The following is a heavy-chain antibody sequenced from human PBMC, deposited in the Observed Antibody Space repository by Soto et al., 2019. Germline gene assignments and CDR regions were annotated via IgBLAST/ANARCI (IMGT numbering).Heavy chain of an antibody. J-gene: IGHJ4*02. CDR1: GGSISSGGYY. Sequence: QVQLQESGPGLVKPSQTLSLTCTVSGGSISSGGYYWSWLRQHPGKGLEWIGYIYYSGSTYYNPSLKSRVTISVDTTKNQFSLKLSSVTASETAVYYCAREESYSSLGYWGQGTLVTVSS. V-gene: IGHV4-31*03. D-gene: IGHD6-13*01. CDR2: IYYSGST. CDR3: AREESYSSLGY.